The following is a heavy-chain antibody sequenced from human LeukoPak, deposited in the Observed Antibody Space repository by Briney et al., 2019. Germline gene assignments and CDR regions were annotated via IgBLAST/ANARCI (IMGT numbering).Heavy chain of an antibody. CDR3: AKRVQYGSESSIVFDY. Sequence: GGSLRLSCAASGFTFSSYAMSWVRQAPGKGLEWVSAISGSGSNTYYADSVKGRFTISRDNAKNTLYLQMNSLRAEDTAVYYCAKRVQYGSESSIVFDYWGQGTLVTVSS. D-gene: IGHD3-10*01. CDR2: ISGSGSNT. CDR1: GFTFSSYA. V-gene: IGHV3-23*01. J-gene: IGHJ4*02.